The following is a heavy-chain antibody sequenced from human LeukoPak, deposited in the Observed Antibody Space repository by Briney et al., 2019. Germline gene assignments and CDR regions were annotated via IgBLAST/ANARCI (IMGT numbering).Heavy chain of an antibody. J-gene: IGHJ1*01. Sequence: SETLSLTCTVSGGSISSSSYYWGWIRQPPGRGLEWIGTIYYSGRTYYSPSLKSRVTMSVDPSNNQFSLNLRSVTAADTAVYYCARRRYYDGSGYLEWGQGTLLSVSS. V-gene: IGHV4-39*01. D-gene: IGHD3-22*01. CDR2: IYYSGRT. CDR1: GGSISSSSYY. CDR3: ARRRYYDGSGYLE.